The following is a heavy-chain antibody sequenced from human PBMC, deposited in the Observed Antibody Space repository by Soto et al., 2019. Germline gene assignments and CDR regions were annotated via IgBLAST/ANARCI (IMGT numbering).Heavy chain of an antibody. V-gene: IGHV1-58*02. CDR2: IVGGSGKT. D-gene: IGHD3-3*01. J-gene: IGHJ3*02. CDR1: GFTFRSSG. CDR3: AVPYYDFWSGYSYAFDI. Sequence: SVKVSCKASGFTFRSSGIQWVRQARGQRLEWVGWIVGGSGKTKYAQEFQERVTMTRNISTSTAYMELSSLRSEDTAVYYCAVPYYDFWSGYSYAFDIWGQGTMVTVSS.